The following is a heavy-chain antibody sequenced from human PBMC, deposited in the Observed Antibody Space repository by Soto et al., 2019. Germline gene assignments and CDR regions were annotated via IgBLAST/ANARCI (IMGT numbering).Heavy chain of an antibody. CDR3: ANGRATYGLLTHDY. D-gene: IGHD3-10*01. CDR1: GFSFRNYA. Sequence: EVQLLESGGGLVQPGGSLRLSCAASGFSFRNYAMSWVRQAPGKGLEWISTLTGSSSNNYYADSVKGRFAISRDNSRNTLYLQMNSLTAEDTAVYYCANGRATYGLLTHDYWGQGTLVTVSS. CDR2: LTGSSSNN. V-gene: IGHV3-23*01. J-gene: IGHJ4*02.